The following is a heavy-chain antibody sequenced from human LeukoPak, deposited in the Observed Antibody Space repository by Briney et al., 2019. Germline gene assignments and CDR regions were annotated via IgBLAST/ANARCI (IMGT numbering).Heavy chain of an antibody. V-gene: IGHV1-69*05. Sequence: GASVKVSCKASGGTFSSYAISWVRQAPGQGLEWMGRIIPIFGTANYAQKFQGRVTITTDESTSTAYMELSSPRSEDTAVYYCAREPGADYSKHTSGGYYFDYWGQGTLVTVSS. CDR3: AREPGADYSKHTSGGYYFDY. CDR2: IIPIFGTA. D-gene: IGHD4-11*01. J-gene: IGHJ4*02. CDR1: GGTFSSYA.